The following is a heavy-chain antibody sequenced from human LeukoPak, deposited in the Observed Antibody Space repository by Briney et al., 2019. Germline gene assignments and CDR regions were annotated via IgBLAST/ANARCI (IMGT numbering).Heavy chain of an antibody. D-gene: IGHD3-16*01. Sequence: PGESLRLSCAASGLTFSNAWMSWLRQAPGEGLEWVARIKRKTDGETTEYVAPVKGRFTISRDDSKNTVYLQLNSLKTEDTGVYYCATASSGLFYWGQGTLVTVSS. CDR1: GLTFSNAW. J-gene: IGHJ4*02. CDR2: IKRKTDGETT. CDR3: ATASSGLFY. V-gene: IGHV3-15*01.